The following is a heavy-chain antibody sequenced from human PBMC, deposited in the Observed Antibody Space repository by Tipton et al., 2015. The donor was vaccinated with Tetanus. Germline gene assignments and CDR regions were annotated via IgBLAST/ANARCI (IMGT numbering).Heavy chain of an antibody. CDR1: GVSSNTFY. J-gene: IGHJ4*02. CDR3: ARANYDSPKKGPFDA. V-gene: IGHV4-34*01. D-gene: IGHD3-3*01. CDR2: INHRGGL. Sequence: TLSLTCAVHGVSSNTFYWSWLRQPPGKGLEWIGEINHRGGLAYNPSLKSRVAISVDTSQNRFSLNLTSVTAADTAVYYCARANYDSPKKGPFDAWGQGSLVIVSS.